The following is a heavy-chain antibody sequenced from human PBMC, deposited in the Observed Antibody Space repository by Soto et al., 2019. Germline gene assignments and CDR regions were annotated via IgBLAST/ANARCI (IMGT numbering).Heavy chain of an antibody. V-gene: IGHV3-64*04. J-gene: IGHJ5*02. CDR1: GFTFSSYA. D-gene: IGHD3-10*01. CDR2: ISNK. CDR3: AKDLVTMVRGARKNWFDP. Sequence: GGSLRLSCSASGFTFSSYAMHWVRQAPGKGLEYVSAISNKYYADSVKGRFTISRDNSKNTLYLQMNSLRAEDTAVYYCAKDLVTMVRGARKNWFDPWGQGTLVTVSS.